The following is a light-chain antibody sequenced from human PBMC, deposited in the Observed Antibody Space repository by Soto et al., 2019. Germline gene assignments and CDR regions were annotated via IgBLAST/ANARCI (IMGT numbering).Light chain of an antibody. J-gene: IGLJ2*01. CDR2: RNN. CDR1: SSNIESNF. Sequence: QSVLTQPPSASGTPGQRVTISCSGSSSNIESNFVYWYQQFPGTAPRLLIYRNNQRPSGVPDRFSGSKSGTSASLAISALRSEDEADYYCTVWDDSLRGPLFGGGTKLTVL. CDR3: TVWDDSLRGPL. V-gene: IGLV1-47*01.